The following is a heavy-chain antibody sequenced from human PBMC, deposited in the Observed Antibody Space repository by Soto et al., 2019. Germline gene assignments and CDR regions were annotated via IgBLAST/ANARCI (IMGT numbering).Heavy chain of an antibody. D-gene: IGHD4-17*01. CDR3: ARKRVTTIGTFGFDI. CDR1: GFTFSTYW. Sequence: EVQLEESGGGLVQPGGSLRLSCAASGFTFSTYWMHWIRQAPGQGLVWVSRVRPDGAETTYADSVKGRFNISRDNAENTVDLQMNSLGVEDTGVYYCARKRVTTIGTFGFDIWGQGTVVSVSS. CDR2: VRPDGAET. V-gene: IGHV3-74*01. J-gene: IGHJ3*02.